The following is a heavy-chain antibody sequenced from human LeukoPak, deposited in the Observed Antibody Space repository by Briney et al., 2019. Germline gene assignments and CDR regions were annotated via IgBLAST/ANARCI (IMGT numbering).Heavy chain of an antibody. CDR3: AKGSGGAYYNYFED. CDR1: GFTFDDYA. D-gene: IGHD1-26*01. CDR2: ISWDGGTI. J-gene: IGHJ4*02. Sequence: PGGSLRLSYAASGFTFDDYAFHWVRQAPGKGLEWVSLISWDGGTIYYADSVRGRFTISRDNGKNSLYLRMNSLRAEDTALYYCAKGSGGAYYNYFEDWGQGTLVSVAS. V-gene: IGHV3-43D*03.